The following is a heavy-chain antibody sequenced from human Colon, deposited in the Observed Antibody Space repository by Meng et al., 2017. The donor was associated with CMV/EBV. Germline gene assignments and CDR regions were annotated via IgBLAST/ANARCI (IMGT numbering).Heavy chain of an antibody. J-gene: IGHJ4*02. CDR3: ARDTDI. D-gene: IGHD4-11*01. CDR1: GGTFSSYA. V-gene: IGHV1-46*01. Sequence: ASVKVSCKASGGTFSSYAISWVRQAPGQGLEWMGIMHYSSGNTAHTQKLQGRISMTRDTSTSTVYIELTSLRSDDTALYYCARDTDIWGQGTLVTVPS. CDR2: MHYSSGNT.